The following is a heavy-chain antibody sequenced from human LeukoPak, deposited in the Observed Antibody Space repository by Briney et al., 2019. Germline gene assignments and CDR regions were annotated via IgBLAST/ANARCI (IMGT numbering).Heavy chain of an antibody. D-gene: IGHD6-13*01. Sequence: PGRSLRLSCAASGFTFSSYGMHWVRQAPGKGLEWVSSISSSSSYIYYADSVKGRFTISRDNAKNSLYLQMNSLRAEDTAVYYCAGNKKEAAAGTVDYWGQGTLVTVSS. CDR3: AGNKKEAAAGTVDY. CDR1: GFTFSSYG. J-gene: IGHJ4*02. CDR2: ISSSSSYI. V-gene: IGHV3-21*01.